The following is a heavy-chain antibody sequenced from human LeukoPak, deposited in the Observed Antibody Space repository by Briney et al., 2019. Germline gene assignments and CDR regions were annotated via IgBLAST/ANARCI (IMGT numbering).Heavy chain of an antibody. Sequence: PSETLSLTCAVSSYSISSNYYWGWIRQPPGKRLEWIGSISHSGSTYYTPSLKSRVTISVDTSKNQFSLRLSSVTAADTAIYYCARGTTVAASAYWGQGTLVTVSS. CDR2: ISHSGST. CDR1: SYSISSNYY. J-gene: IGHJ4*02. D-gene: IGHD4-11*01. V-gene: IGHV4-38-2*01. CDR3: ARGTTVAASAY.